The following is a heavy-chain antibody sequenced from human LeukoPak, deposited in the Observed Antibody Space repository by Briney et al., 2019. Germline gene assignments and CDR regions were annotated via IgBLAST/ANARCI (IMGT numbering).Heavy chain of an antibody. Sequence: ASVKVSCKASGYTFTGYYMHWVRQAPGQGLEWMGWINPNSGGTNYALKFQGRVTMTRDTSISTAYMELSRLRSDDTAVYYCARGEYSSSSILWTLDYWGQGTLVTVSS. CDR3: ARGEYSSSSILWTLDY. D-gene: IGHD6-6*01. CDR1: GYTFTGYY. V-gene: IGHV1-2*02. J-gene: IGHJ4*02. CDR2: INPNSGGT.